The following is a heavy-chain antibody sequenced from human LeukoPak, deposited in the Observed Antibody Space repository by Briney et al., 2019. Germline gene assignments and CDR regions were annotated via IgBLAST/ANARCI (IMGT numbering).Heavy chain of an antibody. CDR1: GYTFTSYY. J-gene: IGHJ4*02. D-gene: IGHD5-18*01. Sequence: ASVKVSCKASGYTFTSYYMHWVRQAPGQGLEWMGIINPSGGSTSYAQKFQARVTMTRDTSTSTVYMELSSLRSEDTAVYYCARSFFGYGIVNPFDYWGQGTLVTVSS. CDR2: INPSGGST. V-gene: IGHV1-46*01. CDR3: ARSFFGYGIVNPFDY.